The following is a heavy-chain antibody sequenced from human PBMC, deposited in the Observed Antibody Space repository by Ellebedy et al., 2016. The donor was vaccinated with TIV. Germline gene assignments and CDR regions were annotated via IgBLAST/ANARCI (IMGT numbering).Heavy chain of an antibody. J-gene: IGHJ4*02. CDR3: ARAVIGKEDFDY. CDR2: ISAGGEVT. D-gene: IGHD3-10*01. Sequence: PGGSLRLSCAASGLTLSNYALSWLRQAPGKGLEWVSAISAGGEVTYYADSVKGRFTISRDNSKNTLYLQMNSLTTEDTAVHYCARAVIGKEDFDYWGQGSLVSVSS. CDR1: GLTLSNYA. V-gene: IGHV3-23*01.